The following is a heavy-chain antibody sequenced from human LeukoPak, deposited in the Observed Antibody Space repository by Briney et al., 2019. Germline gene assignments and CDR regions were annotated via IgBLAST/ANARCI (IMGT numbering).Heavy chain of an antibody. J-gene: IGHJ4*02. CDR3: ARVVDTAMVDY. D-gene: IGHD5-18*01. Sequence: GASVKVSCKASGGTFSSYTISWVRQAPGQGLEWMGRIIPILGIANYAQKFQGRVTITADKSTSTAYMELSSLRSEDTAVYCCARVVDTAMVDYWGQGTLVTVSS. V-gene: IGHV1-69*02. CDR1: GGTFSSYT. CDR2: IIPILGIA.